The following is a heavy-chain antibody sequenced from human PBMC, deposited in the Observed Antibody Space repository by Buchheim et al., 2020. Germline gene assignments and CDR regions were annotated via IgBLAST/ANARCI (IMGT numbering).Heavy chain of an antibody. CDR1: GYTFTSYD. D-gene: IGHD6-19*01. CDR2: MNPNSGNT. V-gene: IGHV1-8*01. J-gene: IGHJ4*02. Sequence: QVQLVQSGAEVKKPGASVKVSCKASGYTFTSYDINWVRQATGQGLEWMGWMNPNSGNTGYAQKFQGRVTITADKSTSTAYMELSSLRSEDTAVYYCARLRIAVAGTGGDYWGQGTL. CDR3: ARLRIAVAGTGGDY.